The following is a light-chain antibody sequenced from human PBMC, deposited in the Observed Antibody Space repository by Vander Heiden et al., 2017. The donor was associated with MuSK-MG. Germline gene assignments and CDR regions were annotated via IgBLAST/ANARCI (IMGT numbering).Light chain of an antibody. CDR3: QGWDSSYVV. CDR2: QDS. CDR1: KLGDKY. Sequence: SYELTQPPSVSEPPGQTASITCSGDKLGDKYACWYQQKPGQSPVLVIYQDSKRPSGIPERFSGSNSGNTATLTISGTQAMDEAYYYCQGWDSSYVVFGGGTKLTVL. J-gene: IGLJ2*01. V-gene: IGLV3-1*01.